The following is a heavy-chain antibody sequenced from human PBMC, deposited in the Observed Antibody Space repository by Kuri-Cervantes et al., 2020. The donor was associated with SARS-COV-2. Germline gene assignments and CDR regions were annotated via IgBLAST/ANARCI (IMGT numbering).Heavy chain of an antibody. CDR2: IYYSGST. CDR1: GGSISSSSYY. D-gene: IGHD6-13*01. J-gene: IGHJ4*02. V-gene: IGHV4-39*01. CDR3: ARVRVGSSRPVDY. Sequence: SETLSLTCTVSGGSISSSSYYWGWIRQPPGKGLEWIGSIYYSGSTYYNPSLKSRVTISVDTSKNQFSLKLSSVTAADTAVHYCARVRVGSSRPVDYWGQGTLVTVSS.